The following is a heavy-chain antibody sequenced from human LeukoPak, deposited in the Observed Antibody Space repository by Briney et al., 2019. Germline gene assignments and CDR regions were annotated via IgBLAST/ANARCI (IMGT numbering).Heavy chain of an antibody. Sequence: PSETLSLTCTVSGGSISSSSYYWGWIRQPPGKGLEWIGSIYHSGSTYYNPSLKSRVTISVDTSKNQFSLKLSSVTAADTAVYYCASGRIFIVVVPAAREQQLVRPPHPPPYYFDYWGQGTLVTVSS. CDR3: ASGRIFIVVVPAAREQQLVRPPHPPPYYFDY. V-gene: IGHV4-39*07. CDR1: GGSISSSSYY. D-gene: IGHD2-2*01. CDR2: IYHSGST. J-gene: IGHJ4*02.